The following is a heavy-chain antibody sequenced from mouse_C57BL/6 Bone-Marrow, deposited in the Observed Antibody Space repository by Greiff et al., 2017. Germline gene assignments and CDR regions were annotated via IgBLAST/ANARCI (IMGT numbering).Heavy chain of an antibody. CDR3: AREYDYEYYYAMDY. Sequence: QVQLQQPGAELVKPGASVKLSCKASGYTFTSYWMHWVKQRPGQGLEWIGMIHPNSGSTNYNEKFKSKATLTVDKSSSTAYMQLSSLTSEDSAAYYCAREYDYEYYYAMDYWGQGTSVTVSS. CDR1: GYTFTSYW. V-gene: IGHV1-64*01. J-gene: IGHJ4*01. D-gene: IGHD2-4*01. CDR2: IHPNSGST.